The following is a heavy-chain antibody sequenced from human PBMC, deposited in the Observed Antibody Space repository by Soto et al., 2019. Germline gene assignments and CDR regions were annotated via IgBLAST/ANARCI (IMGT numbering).Heavy chain of an antibody. V-gene: IGHV1-18*01. CDR2: ISAYNGNT. CDR3: ARRYDSSGYYYDY. CDR1: GSALTGDG. D-gene: IGHD3-22*01. J-gene: IGHJ4*02. Sequence: ASVKLACKASGSALTGDGISVVIHAPGQGLEWMGWISAYNGNTNYAQKLQGRVTMTTDTSTSTAYMELRSLRSDDTAVYYCARRYDSSGYYYDYWGKGTLVTVSS.